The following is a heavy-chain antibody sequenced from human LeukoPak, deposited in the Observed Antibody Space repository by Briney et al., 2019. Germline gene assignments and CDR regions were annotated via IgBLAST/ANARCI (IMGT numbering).Heavy chain of an antibody. Sequence: TLSLTCTVSGGSISSGSYYWSWIRQPAGKGLEWIGRIYTSGSTYYNPSLKSRVTISVDTSKNQFSLKLTSVTAADTAVYYCARAIREWGVTPHNWFDPWGQGTLVTVSS. CDR1: GGSISSGSYY. CDR3: ARAIREWGVTPHNWFDP. J-gene: IGHJ5*02. CDR2: IYTSGST. V-gene: IGHV4-61*02. D-gene: IGHD4-23*01.